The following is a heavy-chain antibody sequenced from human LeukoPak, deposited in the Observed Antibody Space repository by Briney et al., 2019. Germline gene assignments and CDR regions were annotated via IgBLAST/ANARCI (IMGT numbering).Heavy chain of an antibody. Sequence: RPGGSLRVSCAASGFTFDDYGMSWVRQAPGKGLEWVSGINWNGDSTGYVESVRGRFTISRDNAKNSLYLQMNSLRAEDTAVYYCAREGAYYLDSWGQGTLVAVSS. D-gene: IGHD4/OR15-4a*01. CDR1: GFTFDDYG. V-gene: IGHV3-20*04. CDR2: INWNGDST. J-gene: IGHJ4*02. CDR3: AREGAYYLDS.